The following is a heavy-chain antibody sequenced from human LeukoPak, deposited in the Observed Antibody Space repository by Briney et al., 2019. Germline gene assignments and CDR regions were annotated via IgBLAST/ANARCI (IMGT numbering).Heavy chain of an antibody. Sequence: PSETLSLTCTVSGGSISDYYWSWIRQPAGKGLEWIGRIDTSGNTNYNPSLKSRVTMSVDTSKNQFSLKLSSVTAADTAVYYCARVGSGSYYSWLFDYWGQGTLVTVSS. CDR1: GGSISDYY. D-gene: IGHD3-10*01. J-gene: IGHJ4*02. V-gene: IGHV4-4*07. CDR2: IDTSGNT. CDR3: ARVGSGSYYSWLFDY.